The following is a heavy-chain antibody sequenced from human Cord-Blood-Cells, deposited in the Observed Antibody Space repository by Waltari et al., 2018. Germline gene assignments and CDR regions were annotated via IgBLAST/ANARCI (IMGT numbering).Heavy chain of an antibody. CDR3: ATPVREKAFDY. J-gene: IGHJ4*02. CDR1: GYTLTELS. V-gene: IGHV1-24*01. CDR2: FGPEEGET. Sequence: QVQLVQSGAEVKKPGASVKVSCKVSGYTLTELSMHWVRQAPGKGLEWMGGFGPEEGETIYEQKSQGRVTVTEDTSTDTAYMELSSLRAEDTAVYYCATPVREKAFDYWGQGTLVTVSS. D-gene: IGHD4-4*01.